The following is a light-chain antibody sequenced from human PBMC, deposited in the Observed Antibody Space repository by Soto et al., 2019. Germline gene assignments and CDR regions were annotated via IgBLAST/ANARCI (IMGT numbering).Light chain of an antibody. CDR1: GSDIGGSNS. Sequence: LAHPGPASRSPGQSVTISCTGTGSDIGGSNSVSWYQQHPGKAPKGMIYDFTKRPSGGPDRFSCSKCGRWAYLTVSAPQAEDEADYYCSSYTDTKSLDFGTEAKGTGL. CDR2: DFT. J-gene: IGLJ1*01. CDR3: SSYTDTKSLD. V-gene: IGLV2-8*01.